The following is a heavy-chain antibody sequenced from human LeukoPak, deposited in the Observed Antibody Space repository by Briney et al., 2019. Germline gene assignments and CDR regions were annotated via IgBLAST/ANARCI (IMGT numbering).Heavy chain of an antibody. V-gene: IGHV1-18*01. CDR1: GYTFTSYG. J-gene: IGHJ4*02. CDR3: ARVRLVRGVTPTRYFDY. D-gene: IGHD3-10*01. CDR2: ISAYNGNT. Sequence: GASVKVSCKASGYTFTSYGISWVRQAPGQGLEWMGWISAYNGNTNYAQKLQGRVTMTTDTSTSTAYMELRSLRSDDTAVYYCARVRLVRGVTPTRYFDYWGQGTLVTVSS.